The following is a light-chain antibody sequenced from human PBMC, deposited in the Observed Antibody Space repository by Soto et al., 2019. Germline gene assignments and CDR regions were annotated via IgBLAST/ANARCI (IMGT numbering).Light chain of an antibody. CDR3: QHRSSWPLT. CDR2: DAS. CDR1: QSIGSY. V-gene: IGKV3-11*01. J-gene: IGKJ4*01. Sequence: EIVLTQSPATLSLSPGERATLSCRASQSIGSYLAWYQQKPGQAPRLLIYDASNRATGIPARFSGSGSGTDFTLTISSLETEDFAVYSCQHRSSWPLTFGGGTKVEIK.